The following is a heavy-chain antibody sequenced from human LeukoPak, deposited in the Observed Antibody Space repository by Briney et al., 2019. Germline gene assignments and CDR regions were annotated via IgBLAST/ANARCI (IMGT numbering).Heavy chain of an antibody. V-gene: IGHV3-21*01. CDR3: ARDDALGDNALDI. J-gene: IGHJ3*02. CDR1: GFSFKNYS. Sequence: GGSLRLSCAASGFSFKNYSMNWVRQAPGKGLEWVSSISGSGTYIHYADSVEGRFTISRDNAKNSLYLQMNSLRAEDTAVYYCARDDALGDNALDIWGQGTMVTVSS. CDR2: ISGSGTYI. D-gene: IGHD3-16*01.